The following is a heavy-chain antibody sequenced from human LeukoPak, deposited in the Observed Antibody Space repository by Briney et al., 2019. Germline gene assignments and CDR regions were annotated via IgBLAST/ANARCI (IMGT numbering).Heavy chain of an antibody. CDR1: GFTFNTFN. J-gene: IGHJ4*02. CDR3: ARGHCDVLAASYKWTPDY. CDR2: ITSGGDYT. V-gene: IGHV3-21*01. D-gene: IGHD3-9*01. Sequence: GGSVRLSCAASGFTFNTFNMNWLRQAPGKGLEWVSSITSGGDYTYYADSVKGRFTTSRDNAKNSLSLQLNSLRVEDTAVYYCARGHCDVLAASYKWTPDYWGQGTLVTVSS.